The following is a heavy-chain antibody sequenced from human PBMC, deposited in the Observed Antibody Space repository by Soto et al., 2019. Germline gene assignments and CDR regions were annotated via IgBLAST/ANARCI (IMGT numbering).Heavy chain of an antibody. CDR2: IYSGGST. CDR1: GFTVSSNY. V-gene: IGHV3-53*05. CDR3: ARDRFYYGSGSYYNARYYGMDV. J-gene: IGHJ6*02. Sequence: EVQLVETGGGLIQPGGSLRLSCAASGFTVSSNYMSWVRQAPGKGLEWVSVIYSGGSTYYADSVKGRFTISRDNSKNTLYLQMNSLRAEDTAVYYCARDRFYYGSGSYYNARYYGMDVWGQGTMVTVSS. D-gene: IGHD3-10*01.